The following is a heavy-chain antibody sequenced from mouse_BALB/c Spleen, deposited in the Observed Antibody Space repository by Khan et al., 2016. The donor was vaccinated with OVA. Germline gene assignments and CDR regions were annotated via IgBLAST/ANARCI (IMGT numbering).Heavy chain of an antibody. D-gene: IGHD1-1*01. CDR3: ARIYGGDFDY. CDR2: ISYSGNT. Sequence: EVQLQESGPGLVKPSQSLSLTCTVTGYSITSDYAWNWIRQFPGNKLEWMGYISYSGNTKYNPSLKSRISITRDTSKNQFFPQLNSVTPEDTATYYCARIYGGDFDYWGQGTTLTVSS. V-gene: IGHV3-2*02. J-gene: IGHJ2*01. CDR1: GYSITSDYA.